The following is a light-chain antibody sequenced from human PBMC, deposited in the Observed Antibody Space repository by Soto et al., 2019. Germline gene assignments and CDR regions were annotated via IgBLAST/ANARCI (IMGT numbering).Light chain of an antibody. Sequence: IVLTQSPGTLSLSPGERATVSCRASQTMSSRHLAWYQQRPGQAPRLLIYAASSRATGIPDRFSGSGSGTDFTLTISRLEPEDFAVYYCQQYGSSGTFGQGTKVDIK. CDR2: AAS. J-gene: IGKJ1*01. CDR3: QQYGSSGT. CDR1: QTMSSRH. V-gene: IGKV3-20*01.